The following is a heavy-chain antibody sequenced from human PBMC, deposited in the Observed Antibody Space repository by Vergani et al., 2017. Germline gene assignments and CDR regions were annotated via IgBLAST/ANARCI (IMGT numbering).Heavy chain of an antibody. CDR1: GFTVSSNY. V-gene: IGHV3-53*01. J-gene: IGHJ6*02. CDR2: IYSGGST. D-gene: IGHD6-19*01. CDR3: ARDNKGAVAGTGYYYGMDV. Sequence: EVQLVESGGGLIQPGGSLRLSCAASGFTVSSNYMSWVRQAPGKGLEWVSVIYSGGSTYYADSVKGRFTTSRDNSKNTLYLQMNSLRAEDTAVYYCARDNKGAVAGTGYYYGMDVWGQGTTVTVSS.